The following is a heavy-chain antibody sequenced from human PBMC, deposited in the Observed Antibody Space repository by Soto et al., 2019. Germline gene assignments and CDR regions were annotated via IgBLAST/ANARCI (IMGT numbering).Heavy chain of an antibody. CDR2: ISDDGSNK. CDR3: AGDHFALSWSYFDY. V-gene: IGHV3-30-3*01. D-gene: IGHD6-13*01. Sequence: QVQLVESGGGVDQPGRSLRLSCAVSGFTFTNYAMHWVRKAPGKGLEWVAVISDDGSNKKYADSVKGRFTISRDNCKNTMYMQMNSLRAEDTALYYCAGDHFALSWSYFDYWGQGTLVTVSS. J-gene: IGHJ4*02. CDR1: GFTFTNYA.